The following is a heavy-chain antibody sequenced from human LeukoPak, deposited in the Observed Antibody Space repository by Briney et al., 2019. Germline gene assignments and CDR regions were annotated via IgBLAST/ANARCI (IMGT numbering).Heavy chain of an antibody. D-gene: IGHD3-22*01. V-gene: IGHV3-15*01. CDR2: IRSKTNGGTT. CDR3: TPWGYYYDSSGHPPSAY. CDR1: GFTFSQTW. Sequence: GGSLRLSCVASGFTFSQTWMTWVRQAPGKGLEWVGRIRSKTNGGTTDYAAPVKGRFTISRDDSKNTLYLQMNSLKTEDTAVYYRTPWGYYYDSSGHPPSAYWGQGTLVTVSS. J-gene: IGHJ4*02.